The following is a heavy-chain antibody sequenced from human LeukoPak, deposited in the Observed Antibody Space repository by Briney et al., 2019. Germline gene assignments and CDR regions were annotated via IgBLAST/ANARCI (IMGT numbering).Heavy chain of an antibody. D-gene: IGHD4-17*01. CDR2: IYYSGST. Sequence: SETLSLTCTVSGGSISSYYWSWIRQPPGKGLEWIGYIYYSGSTNYNPSLKSRVTISVDTSKNQFSLKLSSVTAADTAVYYCARDPASARGDYHPYFDYWGQGTLVTVSS. J-gene: IGHJ4*02. CDR1: GGSISSYY. CDR3: ARDPASARGDYHPYFDY. V-gene: IGHV4-59*12.